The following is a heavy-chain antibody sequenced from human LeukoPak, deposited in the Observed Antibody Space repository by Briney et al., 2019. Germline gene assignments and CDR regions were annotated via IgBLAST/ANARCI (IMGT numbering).Heavy chain of an antibody. J-gene: IGHJ4*02. V-gene: IGHV3-21*01. Sequence: GGSLRLSCTASGFTFSSYSMKWVRQAPGKGLEWVSSISSSSSHMYYVDSVKGRFTISRDNAKNSLYLQMNSLRAEDTAVYYCTRPSFDSSVSGVVYWGQGTLVTVSS. CDR2: ISSSSSHM. CDR1: GFTFSSYS. CDR3: TRPSFDSSVSGVVY. D-gene: IGHD3-22*01.